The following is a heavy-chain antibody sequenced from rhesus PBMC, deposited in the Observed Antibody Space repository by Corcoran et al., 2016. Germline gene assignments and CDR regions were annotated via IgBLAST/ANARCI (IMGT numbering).Heavy chain of an antibody. CDR1: GYSIISNY. V-gene: IGHV4S7*01. CDR2: VYVSSGST. Sequence: VQLQESGPGLVRPSETLSLTCAVSGYSIISNYWTWIRQPPGKGLEWIGNVYVSSGSTYYNPSLKSRVTISNDTSKNQFSLKLSSVTAADTAIYYCAATYNWNYYDGLDSWGQGVVVTVSS. D-gene: IGHD1-26*01. J-gene: IGHJ6*01. CDR3: AATYNWNYYDGLDS.